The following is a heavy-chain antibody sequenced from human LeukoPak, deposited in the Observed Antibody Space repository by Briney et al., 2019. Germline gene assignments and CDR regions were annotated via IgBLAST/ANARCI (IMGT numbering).Heavy chain of an antibody. Sequence: ASVKVPCKASGYTFTGYYMHWVRQAPGQGLEWMGRINPNSGGTNYAQKFQGRVTMTRDTSISTAYMELSRLRSDDTAVYYCARDRWDKGTAIPGGDWGQGTLVTVSS. V-gene: IGHV1-2*06. D-gene: IGHD2-2*02. CDR2: INPNSGGT. J-gene: IGHJ4*02. CDR3: ARDRWDKGTAIPGGD. CDR1: GYTFTGYY.